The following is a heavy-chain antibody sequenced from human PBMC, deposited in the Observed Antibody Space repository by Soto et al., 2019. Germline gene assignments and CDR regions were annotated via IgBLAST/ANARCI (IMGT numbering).Heavy chain of an antibody. CDR2: ISGSGGST. J-gene: IGHJ4*02. CDR3: ANPSVVVPAARSQLGDY. V-gene: IGHV3-23*01. D-gene: IGHD2-2*01. CDR1: GFTFSSYA. Sequence: EVQLLESGGGLVQPGGSLRLSCAASGFTFSSYAMSWVRQAPGKGLEWVSAISGSGGSTYYADSVKGRFTISRDNSKNTLYLQMNSLRAEDTAVYYCANPSVVVPAARSQLGDYWGQGTLVTVSS.